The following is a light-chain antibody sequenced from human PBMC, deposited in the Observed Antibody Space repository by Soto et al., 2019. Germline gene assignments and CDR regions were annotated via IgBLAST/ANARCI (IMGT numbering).Light chain of an antibody. V-gene: IGKV3-11*01. CDR1: QSINSN. J-gene: IGKJ2*01. CDR3: QHRDNWSYI. CDR2: DAS. Sequence: EIVLTQSPATLSVSPGERATLSCRASQSINSNLTWYQQKPGQSPRLLIYDASTRATGIPARFSGSGSGTDYTLSISSLEAEDFAVYYCQHRDNWSYIFGQGTKLEMK.